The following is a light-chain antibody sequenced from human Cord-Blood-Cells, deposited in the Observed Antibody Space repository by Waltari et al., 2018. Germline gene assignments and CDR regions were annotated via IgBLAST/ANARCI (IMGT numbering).Light chain of an antibody. CDR2: AAS. J-gene: IGKJ3*01. CDR3: QKYNSALFT. CDR1: QGISNY. Sequence: DIQMPQSPSSQSASVGARVTITCRASQGISNYLAWYQQKPGKVPKLLIYAASTLQSGVPSRFSGSGSGTEFTRTISSLQPEDVATYYCQKYNSALFTFGPGTKVDIK. V-gene: IGKV1-27*01.